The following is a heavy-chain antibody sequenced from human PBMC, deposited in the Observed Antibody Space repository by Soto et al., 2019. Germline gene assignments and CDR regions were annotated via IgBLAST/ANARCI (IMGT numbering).Heavy chain of an antibody. D-gene: IGHD5-18*01. J-gene: IGHJ4*02. Sequence: PSETLSLTCTFSCGSISNYYWSWIRQSPGKGLEWIGYISYIGTTNYNPSLKSRVTISVDTSKNQFSLRLTSVTAADTAVYYCVRGGGGYGNGMIDYWGQGTPVTVSS. CDR3: VRGGGGYGNGMIDY. CDR2: ISYIGTT. V-gene: IGHV4-59*01. CDR1: CGSISNYY.